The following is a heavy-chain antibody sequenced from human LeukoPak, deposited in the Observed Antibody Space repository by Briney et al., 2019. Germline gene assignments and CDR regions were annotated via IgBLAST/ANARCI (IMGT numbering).Heavy chain of an antibody. CDR2: INHSGST. J-gene: IGHJ6*04. CDR3: AKENSSGYVDV. D-gene: IGHD3-22*01. Sequence: PSETLSLTCAVYGGSFSGYYWSWIRQSPGKGLEWIGEINHSGSTYYNPSLKSRVTISVDTSKNQFSLKLSSVTAADTAVYYCAKENSSGYVDVWGKGTTVTISS. V-gene: IGHV4-34*01. CDR1: GGSFSGYY.